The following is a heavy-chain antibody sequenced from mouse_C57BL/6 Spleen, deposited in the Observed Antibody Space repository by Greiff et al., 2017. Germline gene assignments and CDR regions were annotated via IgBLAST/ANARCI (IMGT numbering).Heavy chain of an antibody. CDR3: ARGDYKVDDGPLAY. CDR1: GYTFTSYW. V-gene: IGHV1-64*01. D-gene: IGHD1-2*01. Sequence: QVQLQQPGAELVKPGASVKLSCKASGYTFTSYWMHWVKQRPGQGLEWIGMIHPNSGSTYYNEKFKSQVTLTVDKSSSTAYMQLSSPTTEDSAVNYWARGDYKVDDGPLAYWGQGTLVTVSA. J-gene: IGHJ3*01. CDR2: IHPNSGST.